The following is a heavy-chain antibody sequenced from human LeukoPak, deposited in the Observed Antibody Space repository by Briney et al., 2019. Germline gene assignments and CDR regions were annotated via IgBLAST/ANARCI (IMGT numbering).Heavy chain of an antibody. V-gene: IGHV3-23*01. CDR3: AKDATIQGEYFDY. CDR2: ISGSGGRT. J-gene: IGHJ4*02. D-gene: IGHD3-16*01. Sequence: GGSLRLSCAASGFTFGNSAMSWVRHAPGKGLEWVSAISGSGGRTYYADSVKGWFTISRDESKNTLYLQMSSLRAEDTAVYYCAKDATIQGEYFDYWGQGTLVTVSS. CDR1: GFTFGNSA.